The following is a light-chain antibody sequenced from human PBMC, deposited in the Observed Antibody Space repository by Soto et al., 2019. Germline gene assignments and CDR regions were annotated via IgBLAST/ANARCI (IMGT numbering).Light chain of an antibody. CDR1: SSNIGTNI. CDR3: AAWDDSLNGPV. J-gene: IGLJ3*02. CDR2: SYN. Sequence: QSAPTQPPSASGTPGQRVTISCSGSSSNIGTNIVNWYQQVPGTAPKLLIYSYNQRPSGVPDRFSGSKSGTSASLAISGLQSEDEADYYCAAWDDSLNGPVFGGGTKLTVL. V-gene: IGLV1-44*01.